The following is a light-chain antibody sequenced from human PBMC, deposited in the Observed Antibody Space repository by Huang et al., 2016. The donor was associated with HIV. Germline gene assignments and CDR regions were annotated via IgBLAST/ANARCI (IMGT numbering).Light chain of an antibody. CDR1: QTISSY. J-gene: IGKJ4*02. V-gene: IGKV3-11*01. Sequence: EVVLTQSPATLSLSPGERATLSCRASQTISSYLAWDQHKPGQPPGLLIYETSKRATGIPARFSGSGSGTDFTLTISSLEPEDFAVYYCHQRAGWPLFGGGTKVEIK. CDR3: HQRAGWPL. CDR2: ETS.